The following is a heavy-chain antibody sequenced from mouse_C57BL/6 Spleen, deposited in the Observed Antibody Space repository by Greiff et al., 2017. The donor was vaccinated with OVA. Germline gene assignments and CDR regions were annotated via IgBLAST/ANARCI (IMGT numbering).Heavy chain of an antibody. CDR1: GYTFTDYY. D-gene: IGHD3-3*01. V-gene: IGHV1-76*01. CDR3: AREGHYFDY. CDR2: IYPGSGNT. Sequence: VQLQQSGAELVRPGASVKLSCKASGYTFTDYYINWVKQRPGQGLEWIARIYPGSGNTYYNEKLKGKATLTAEKSSSTAYMQLSSLTSEDSAVYFCAREGHYFDYWGQGTTLTVSS. J-gene: IGHJ2*01.